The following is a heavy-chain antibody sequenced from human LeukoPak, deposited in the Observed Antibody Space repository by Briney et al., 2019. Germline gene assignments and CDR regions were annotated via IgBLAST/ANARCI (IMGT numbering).Heavy chain of an antibody. V-gene: IGHV3-30*03. CDR1: GFTFSRYG. CDR2: ISYDASNK. J-gene: IGHJ4*02. CDR3: ATDLTGPEDY. Sequence: PGRSLRLSCAASGFTFSRYGMHWVRQAPGKGLEWVALISYDASNKYYADSVKGRFTISRDKSKNTLYLQMNSLRVEDTAVYYCATDLTGPEDYWGQGTLVTVSS.